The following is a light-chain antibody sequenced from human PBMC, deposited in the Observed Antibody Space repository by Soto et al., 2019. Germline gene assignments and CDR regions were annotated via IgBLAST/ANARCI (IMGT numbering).Light chain of an antibody. J-gene: IGKJ5*01. Sequence: ETVMTQSPATLSVSPGERATLSCRASHSVSSKLAWYQQKPGQAPRLLIYGASTRATGIPARFSGSGSGTEFTLSISSLQSEDSAVYYCQQYNNWPPITFGQGTRLEIK. CDR1: HSVSSK. V-gene: IGKV3D-15*01. CDR3: QQYNNWPPIT. CDR2: GAS.